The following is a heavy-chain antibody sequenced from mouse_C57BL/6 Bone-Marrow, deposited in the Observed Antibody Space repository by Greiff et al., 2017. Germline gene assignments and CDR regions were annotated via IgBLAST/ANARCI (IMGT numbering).Heavy chain of an antibody. J-gene: IGHJ3*01. Sequence: VQLQQSGPELVKPGASVKISCKASGYSFTGYYMHWVKQSHGNILDWIGYIYPYNGVSSYTQKFKGKATLTVDKSSSTAYMELRSLTSEDSAVYYCARKGNYGSSYGFAYWGQGTLVTVSA. CDR1: GYSFTGYY. D-gene: IGHD1-1*01. CDR3: ARKGNYGSSYGFAY. CDR2: IYPYNGVS. V-gene: IGHV1-31*01.